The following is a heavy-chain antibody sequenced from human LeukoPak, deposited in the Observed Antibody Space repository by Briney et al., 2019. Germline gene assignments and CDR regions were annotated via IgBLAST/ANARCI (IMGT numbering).Heavy chain of an antibody. Sequence: SETLSLTCAVSGYPISSGYYWGWIRQPPGKGLEWIGSINHSGSTYYNPSLKSRVTISIYTSKNQFSLKLSSVAAADTAVYYCARQFGVEIWGQGTMVTVSS. CDR2: INHSGST. V-gene: IGHV4-38-2*01. CDR3: ARQFGVEI. D-gene: IGHD1-1*01. CDR1: GYPISSGYY. J-gene: IGHJ3*02.